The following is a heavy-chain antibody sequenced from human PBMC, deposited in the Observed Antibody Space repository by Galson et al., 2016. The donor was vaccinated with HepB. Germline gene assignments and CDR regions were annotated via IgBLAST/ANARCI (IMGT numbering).Heavy chain of an antibody. J-gene: IGHJ6*02. V-gene: IGHV4-31*02. CDR3: ARDSGWGSFPLFYYFGLDV. Sequence: WGWIRQHPGKGLEWIGYIHYTGSTYYSPSLKTRLTISLDASKNQFFLRLNSVTAADSAVYYCARDSGWGSFPLFYYFGLDVWGRGTTVIVSS. CDR2: IHYTGST. D-gene: IGHD3-10*01.